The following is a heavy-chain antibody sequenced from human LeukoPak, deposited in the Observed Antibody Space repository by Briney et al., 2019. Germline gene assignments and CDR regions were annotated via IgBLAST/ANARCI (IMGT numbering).Heavy chain of an antibody. CDR2: IYYSGRT. CDR3: ARGLVGTVFDP. Sequence: SQTLSLTCTVSGGSICSGGYYWSWIRQHPGKGLEWFGYIYYSGRTYYNPSLKSRVTILVDTSKNQFSLKLSSVTAADTAVYYCARGLVGTVFDPWGQGTLVTVSS. J-gene: IGHJ5*02. CDR1: GGSICSGGYY. V-gene: IGHV4-31*03. D-gene: IGHD2-8*02.